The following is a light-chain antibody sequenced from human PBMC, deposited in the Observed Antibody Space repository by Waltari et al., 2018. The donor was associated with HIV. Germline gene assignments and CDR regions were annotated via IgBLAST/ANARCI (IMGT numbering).Light chain of an antibody. Sequence: SYELTQPPSVPVSRGHTARSTYSGDALPKKSAYWYQQKSGQAPVLVIYEDSKRPSGIPERFSGSSSGTVATLTISGDQVEDEADYYCYSTDSSDWVFGGGTKLTVL. CDR3: YSTDSSDWV. V-gene: IGLV3-10*01. CDR2: EDS. J-gene: IGLJ3*02. CDR1: ALPKKS.